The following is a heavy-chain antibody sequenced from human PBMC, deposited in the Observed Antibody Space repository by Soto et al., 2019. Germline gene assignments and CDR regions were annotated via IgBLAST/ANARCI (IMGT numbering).Heavy chain of an antibody. Sequence: EVQLVESGGGLVQPGGSLRLSCAASGFTFSSYSMNWVRQAPGKGLEWVSYISSSSSTIYYADSVKGRFTISRYNAKNSLYLQMNSLRDEDTTVYYCARDKYSSSSFSYYYGMEVWGQGTTVTVS. D-gene: IGHD6-6*01. CDR1: GFTFSSYS. V-gene: IGHV3-48*02. CDR2: ISSSSSTI. J-gene: IGHJ6*02. CDR3: ARDKYSSSSFSYYYGMEV.